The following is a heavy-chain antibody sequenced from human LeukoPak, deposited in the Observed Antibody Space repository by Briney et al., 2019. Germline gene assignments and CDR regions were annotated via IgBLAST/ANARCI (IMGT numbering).Heavy chain of an antibody. CDR3: ARGKRNSSGWYYFDY. D-gene: IGHD6-19*01. J-gene: IGHJ4*02. Sequence: SETLSLTCTVSGGSISTYYWSWIRQPPGKGLEWIGYIYYSGSTNYNPSLKSRVTISVDTSKNQFSLKLSSVTAADTAVYYCARGKRNSSGWYYFDYWGQGTLVTVSS. V-gene: IGHV4-59*12. CDR2: IYYSGST. CDR1: GGSISTYY.